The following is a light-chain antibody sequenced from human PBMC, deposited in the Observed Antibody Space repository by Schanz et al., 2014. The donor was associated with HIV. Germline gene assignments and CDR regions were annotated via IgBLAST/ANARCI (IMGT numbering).Light chain of an antibody. CDR1: QSISSW. CDR3: LQHNSYPST. V-gene: IGKV1-5*03. J-gene: IGKJ2*01. CDR2: QTS. Sequence: DIQMTQSPSTLSASVGDRVTITCRASQSISSWLAWYQQKPGKAPNLLIYQTSTLKTGVPSRFSGSRSGTEFTLTISSLQPDDFATYYCLQHNSYPSTFGQGTKLEIK.